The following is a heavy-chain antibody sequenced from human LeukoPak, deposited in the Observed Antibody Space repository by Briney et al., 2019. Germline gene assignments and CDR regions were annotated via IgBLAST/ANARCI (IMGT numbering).Heavy chain of an antibody. J-gene: IGHJ4*02. Sequence: GGSLRLSCAASGFTFSSYAMHRVRQAPGKGLEWVAVISYDGSNKYYADSVKGRFTISRDNSKNTLYLQMNSLRAEDTAVYYCARDPGYCSSTSCYTFFDYWGQGTLVTVSS. CDR3: ARDPGYCSSTSCYTFFDY. D-gene: IGHD2-2*02. CDR1: GFTFSSYA. V-gene: IGHV3-30*01. CDR2: ISYDGSNK.